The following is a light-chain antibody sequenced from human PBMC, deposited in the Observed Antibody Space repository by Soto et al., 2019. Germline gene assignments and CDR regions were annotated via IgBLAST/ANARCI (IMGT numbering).Light chain of an antibody. CDR1: SSNIGSNT. CDR3: AAWDDRLNGPV. CDR2: SNN. V-gene: IGLV1-44*01. Sequence: QSVLTQPPSASGTPVQRVTISCSGSSSNIGSNTVNWYQQLPGTAPKLLIYSNNQRPSGVPDRFSGSKSGTSASLAISGLQSDDEADYYCAAWDDRLNGPVFGGGTKLTVL. J-gene: IGLJ2*01.